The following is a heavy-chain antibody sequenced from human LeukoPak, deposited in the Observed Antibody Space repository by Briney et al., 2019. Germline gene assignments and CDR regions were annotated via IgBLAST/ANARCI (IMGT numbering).Heavy chain of an antibody. V-gene: IGHV1-2*02. D-gene: IGHD2-15*01. Sequence: GASLKVSCKASGYTFTGYYMHWVRQAPGQGLEWMGWINPNSGGTNYAQKFQGRVTMTRDTSISTAYMELSRLRSDDTAVYYCARGLGCSGGSCYPGGWGNAFDIWGQGTMVTVSS. J-gene: IGHJ3*02. CDR3: ARGLGCSGGSCYPGGWGNAFDI. CDR1: GYTFTGYY. CDR2: INPNSGGT.